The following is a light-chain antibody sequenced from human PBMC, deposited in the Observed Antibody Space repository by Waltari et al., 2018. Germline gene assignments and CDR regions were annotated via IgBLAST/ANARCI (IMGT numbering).Light chain of an antibody. J-gene: IGLJ1*01. CDR1: SSDVGGYNY. Sequence: QSALTQPPSASGPPGQSVTIPCTGTSSDVGGYNYVSWDHQHPGKAPKLMIYEVSWRPCGVPNRFSGSKSGHTASLTVSGLQAEDEADYYCSPYAGSDIYVFGTGTKVTVL. CDR3: SPYAGSDIYV. V-gene: IGLV2-8*01. CDR2: EVS.